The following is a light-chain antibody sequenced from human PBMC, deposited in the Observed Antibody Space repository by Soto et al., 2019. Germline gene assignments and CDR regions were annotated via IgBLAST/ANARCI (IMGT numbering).Light chain of an antibody. CDR3: SSYTSSTLGV. J-gene: IGLJ3*02. CDR1: SSDVGGYHY. CDR2: DVT. V-gene: IGLV2-14*03. Sequence: SALTQPASVSGSPGQSITISCTGTSSDVGGYHYVSWYQQHPGKAPKLMIYDVTNRPSGVSNRFSGSKSGNTASLTISGLQAEDEADYYCSSYTSSTLGVFGGGTKLTVL.